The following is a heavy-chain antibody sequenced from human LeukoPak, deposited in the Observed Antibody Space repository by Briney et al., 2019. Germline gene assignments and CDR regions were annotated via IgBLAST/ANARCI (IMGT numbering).Heavy chain of an antibody. D-gene: IGHD3-10*01. J-gene: IGHJ4*02. V-gene: IGHV4-59*10. Sequence: SETLSLTCAVYGGSFSGYYWSWIRQPAGKGLEWIGRIYTSGSTNYNPSLKSRVTMSVDTSKNQFSLKLSSVTAADTAVYYCARAGRYYYGSGSYSADYWGQGTLVTVSS. CDR1: GGSFSGYY. CDR3: ARAGRYYYGSGSYSADY. CDR2: IYTSGST.